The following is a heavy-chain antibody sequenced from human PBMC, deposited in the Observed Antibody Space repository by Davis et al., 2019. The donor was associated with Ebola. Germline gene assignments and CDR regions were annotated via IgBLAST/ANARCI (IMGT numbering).Heavy chain of an antibody. CDR3: ARKLARSFYYFDY. Sequence: PGGSLRLSCAASGFTFSSYSMNWVRQAPGKGLEWVSSISSSSSYIYYADSVKGRFTISRDNAKNSLYLQMNSLRAEDTAVYYCARKLARSFYYFDYWGQGTLVTVSS. D-gene: IGHD3-3*02. CDR1: GFTFSSYS. J-gene: IGHJ4*02. CDR2: ISSSSSYI. V-gene: IGHV3-21*01.